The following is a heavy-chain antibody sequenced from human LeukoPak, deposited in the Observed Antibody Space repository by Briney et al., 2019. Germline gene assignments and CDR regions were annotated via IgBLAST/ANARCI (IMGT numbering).Heavy chain of an antibody. V-gene: IGHV3-11*01. CDR1: GYSISSGYY. J-gene: IGHJ4*02. Sequence: LSLTCTVSGYSISSGYYWGWIRQPPGKGLEWVSYISSSGSTIYYADSVKGRFTISRDNAKNSLYLQMNSLRAEDTAVYYCARRLDDYYDSSGYYFDYWGQGTLVTVSS. CDR2: ISSSGSTI. D-gene: IGHD3-22*01. CDR3: ARRLDDYYDSSGYYFDY.